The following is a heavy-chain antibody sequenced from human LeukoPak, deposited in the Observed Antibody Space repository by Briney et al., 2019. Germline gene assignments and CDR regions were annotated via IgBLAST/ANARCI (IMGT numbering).Heavy chain of an antibody. V-gene: IGHV4-34*01. CDR3: ARGGQGVSAARRFKPGNWFDP. Sequence: SETLSLTCAVYGGSFSGYYWSWIRQPPGKGLEWIGEINHRGDTNYNPSLKSRVTLSVDTSNNQFSLKLSSMAAADTAVYYCARGGQGVSAARRFKPGNWFDPWGQGTLVIVSS. CDR2: INHRGDT. CDR1: GGSFSGYY. J-gene: IGHJ5*02. D-gene: IGHD2-2*01.